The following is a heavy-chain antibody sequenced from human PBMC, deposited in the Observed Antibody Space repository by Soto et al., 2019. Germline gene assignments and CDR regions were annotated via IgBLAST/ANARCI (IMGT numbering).Heavy chain of an antibody. J-gene: IGHJ6*02. V-gene: IGHV3-23*01. D-gene: IGHD6-13*01. Sequence: GRSLRRPCAPSGFSFSSYAMSWVRQAPGKGREWVSAISGRGGSTYYADSVKGRFTISRDNSKSTLYLQMNSLRAEDTAVYYCAKDGRGSSWYNYYYGMDVWGQGNTVTVAS. CDR3: AKDGRGSSWYNYYYGMDV. CDR1: GFSFSSYA. CDR2: ISGRGGST.